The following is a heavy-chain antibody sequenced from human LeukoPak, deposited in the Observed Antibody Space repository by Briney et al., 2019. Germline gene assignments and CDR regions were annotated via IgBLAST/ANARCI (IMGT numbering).Heavy chain of an antibody. CDR2: ISGSGGST. V-gene: IGHV3-23*01. D-gene: IGHD6-6*01. J-gene: IGHJ4*02. Sequence: GGSLRLSCAASGFTFSSYAMRWVRQAPGKGREWVSAISGSGGSTYYADSVRGRFTISRDNSKNTLYLQMNSLRAEDTAVYYCAKGSQSRSIAWVGYWGQGTLVTVSS. CDR1: GFTFSSYA. CDR3: AKGSQSRSIAWVGY.